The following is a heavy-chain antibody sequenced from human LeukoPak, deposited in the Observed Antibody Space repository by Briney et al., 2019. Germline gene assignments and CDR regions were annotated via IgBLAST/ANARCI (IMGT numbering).Heavy chain of an antibody. CDR1: DYTYTSYG. V-gene: IGHV1-18*01. Sequence: ASVKVSCKASDYTYTSYGTSWVRQAPGQGLEWMGWISGYNGNTNYAQKFQARVTLTTDTSTTTAYMELRSLRSDDTAVYYCARDGTPGTTFRFDRCSQGTLVIASS. CDR2: ISGYNGNT. CDR3: ARDGTPGTTFRFDR. D-gene: IGHD1-1*01. J-gene: IGHJ5*02.